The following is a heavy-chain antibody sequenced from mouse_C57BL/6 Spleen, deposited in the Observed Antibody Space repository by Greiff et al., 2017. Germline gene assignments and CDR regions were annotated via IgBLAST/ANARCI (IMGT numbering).Heavy chain of an antibody. CDR1: GFNIKDYY. D-gene: IGHD2-1*01. J-gene: IGHJ2*01. Sequence: EVQLQQSGAELVKPGASVKLSCTASGFNIKDYYMHWVKQRPEQGLEWIGRIDPEAGETKYAPKFQGKATITADTSSNTAYLHLSSLTSEDTAGYYCAVYGNYLNCDYWGQGTTLTVSS. V-gene: IGHV14-2*01. CDR3: AVYGNYLNCDY. CDR2: IDPEAGET.